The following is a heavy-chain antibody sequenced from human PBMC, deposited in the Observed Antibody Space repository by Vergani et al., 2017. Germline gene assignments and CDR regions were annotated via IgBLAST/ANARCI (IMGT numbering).Heavy chain of an antibody. CDR1: GGSFSGYY. CDR2: INHSGST. V-gene: IGHV4-34*01. CDR3: ARGHLYGSGSYYNPHYYFDY. Sequence: QVQLQQWGAGLLKPSETLSLTCAVYGGSFSGYYWSWIRHPPGKGLEWIGEINHSGSTNYNPSLKSRVTISVDTSKNQFSLKLSSVTAADTAVYYCARGHLYGSGSYYNPHYYFDYWGQGTLVTVSS. J-gene: IGHJ4*02. D-gene: IGHD3-10*01.